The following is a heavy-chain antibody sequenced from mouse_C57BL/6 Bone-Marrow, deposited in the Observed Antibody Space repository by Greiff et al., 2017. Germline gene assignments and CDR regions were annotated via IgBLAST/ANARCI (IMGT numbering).Heavy chain of an antibody. CDR1: GYTFTSYW. Sequence: QVQLQQSGAELVRPGTSVKLSCKASGYTFTSYWLHWVKQRPGQGLEWIGVIDPSDSYTNYNQKFKGKATLTVDTSSSTAYMQLSSLTSEDSAVYYCASAYYSNYDAMDYWGQGTAVTVSS. D-gene: IGHD2-5*01. CDR3: ASAYYSNYDAMDY. V-gene: IGHV1-59*01. CDR2: IDPSDSYT. J-gene: IGHJ4*01.